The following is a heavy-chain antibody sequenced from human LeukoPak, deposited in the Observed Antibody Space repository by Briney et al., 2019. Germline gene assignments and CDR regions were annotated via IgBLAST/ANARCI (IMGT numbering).Heavy chain of an antibody. J-gene: IGHJ4*02. D-gene: IGHD1-1*01. CDR2: IYTSGST. CDR3: AAGLRPGGFDY. V-gene: IGHV4-4*07. CDR1: GAAISSSY. Sequence: SETLCLTCTASGAAISSSYRNWIRQPAGKGLEWIGRIYTSGSTKYNPSLKNRVTMAVDTSKNQFSLRLSSVTAADTAVYYCAAGLRPGGFDYWGQGTLVTVSS.